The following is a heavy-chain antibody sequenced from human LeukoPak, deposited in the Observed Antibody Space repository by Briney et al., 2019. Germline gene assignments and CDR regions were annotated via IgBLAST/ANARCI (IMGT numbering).Heavy chain of an antibody. CDR1: GGSVSSGSYY. CDR2: IYYSGST. CDR3: ARAVPDTAMALDY. Sequence: PSETLSLTCTVSGGSVSSGSYYWSWIRQPPGKGLEWIAYIYYSGSTYYNPSLKSRVTISVDTSKNQFSLKLTSVTAADTAVYYCARAVPDTAMALDYWGQGTLVTVSS. V-gene: IGHV4-31*03. D-gene: IGHD5-18*01. J-gene: IGHJ4*02.